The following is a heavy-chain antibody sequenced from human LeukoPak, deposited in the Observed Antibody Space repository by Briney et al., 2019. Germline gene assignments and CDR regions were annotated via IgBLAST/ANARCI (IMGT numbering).Heavy chain of an antibody. D-gene: IGHD3-10*01. CDR3: AREGTHPPSIWFGEITYYYMDV. Sequence: KASETLSLTCAVYGGSFSGYYWSWIRQPPGKGLEWIGEINHSGSTNYNPSLKSRVTISVDKSKNQFSLKLSSVTAADTAVYYCAREGTHPPSIWFGEITYYYMDVWGKGTTVTVSS. CDR1: GGSFSGYY. V-gene: IGHV4-34*01. CDR2: INHSGST. J-gene: IGHJ6*03.